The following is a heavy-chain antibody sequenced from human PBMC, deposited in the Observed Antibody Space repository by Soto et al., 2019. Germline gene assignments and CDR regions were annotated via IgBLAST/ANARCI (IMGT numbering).Heavy chain of an antibody. CDR1: GFTFSSYS. CDR3: AGAPYYYDSRGYWAY. D-gene: IGHD3-22*01. V-gene: IGHV3-21*01. J-gene: IGHJ4*02. Sequence: EVQLVESGGGLVKPGGSLRLSCAASGFTFSSYSMNWVRQAPGKGLEWVSSISSSSSYIYYADSVKGRFTISRDNAKNSLYLQRNSLRAEDTAVYYFAGAPYYYDSRGYWAYWGQGTLVTVSS. CDR2: ISSSSSYI.